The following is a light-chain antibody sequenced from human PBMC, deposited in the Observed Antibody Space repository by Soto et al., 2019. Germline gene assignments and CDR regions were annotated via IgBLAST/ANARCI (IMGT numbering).Light chain of an antibody. Sequence: EIVLTQSPGPPSLSPGESATLPRRASQSVSSSYLAWYRQKPGRAPRLLIYGASNRATGIPDRFSGSGSGTDFTLTISRLEPEDFAVYYCQQYGSSPTFGQGTRLEI. CDR2: GAS. V-gene: IGKV3-20*01. CDR3: QQYGSSPT. CDR1: QSVSSSY. J-gene: IGKJ5*01.